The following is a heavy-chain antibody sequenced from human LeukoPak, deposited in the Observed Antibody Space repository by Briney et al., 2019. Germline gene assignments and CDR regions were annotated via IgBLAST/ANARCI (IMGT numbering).Heavy chain of an antibody. V-gene: IGHV3-48*02. CDR2: ISSSDNTI. CDR3: ARVHRGYSYGRLDY. CDR1: GFAFSDYS. D-gene: IGHD5-18*01. J-gene: IGHJ4*02. Sequence: RGSLRLSCAPSGFAFSDYSMNWVRQAPGKGLEWVSYISSSDNTIHYADSVKGRFTISRDNAKNSLYLEMNSLKDEDTAVYYCARVHRGYSYGRLDYWGQGTLVTVSS.